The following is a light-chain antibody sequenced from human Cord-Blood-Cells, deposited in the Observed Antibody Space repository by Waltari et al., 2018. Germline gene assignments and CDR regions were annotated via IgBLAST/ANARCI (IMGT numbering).Light chain of an antibody. J-gene: IGLJ1*01. V-gene: IGLV2-8*01. CDR3: SSYAGSNYV. CDR2: EVS. CDR1: SSDDGGYNY. Sequence: QSALTQPPSASGSPGQSVTISCTGTSSDDGGYNYVSWYPQHPGKAPKLMIYEVSKRPAGVPDRFSGSKSGNTASLTVSGLQAEDEADYYCSSYAGSNYVFGTGTKVTVL.